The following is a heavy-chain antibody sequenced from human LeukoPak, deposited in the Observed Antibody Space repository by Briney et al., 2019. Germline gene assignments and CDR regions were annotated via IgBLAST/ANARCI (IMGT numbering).Heavy chain of an antibody. Sequence: GGSLRLSCAASGFTFSTYWMSWVRQAPGKGLEWVANISQHGSEKYYVDSVKGRFTISRDNAKNSLYLQMNSLRAEDTAVYYCARGNYDFWSAYSYYYYYYMDVWGKGTTVTVSS. CDR2: ISQHGSEK. J-gene: IGHJ6*03. D-gene: IGHD3-3*01. CDR1: GFTFSTYW. V-gene: IGHV3-7*01. CDR3: ARGNYDFWSAYSYYYYYYMDV.